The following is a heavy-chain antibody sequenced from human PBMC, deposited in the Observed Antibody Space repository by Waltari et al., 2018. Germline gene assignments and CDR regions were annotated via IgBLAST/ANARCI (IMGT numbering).Heavy chain of an antibody. CDR1: GFNVTSNY. J-gene: IGHJ6*02. D-gene: IGHD5-18*01. CDR2: IYRGGDT. V-gene: IGHV3-53*01. Sequence: EVQLVESGGGLIQPGGSLRLSCAVSGFNVTSNYMTGVRQAPGKGLEWVSVIYRGGDTHYADSVKGRFTISRDDSKNTVYLQMNSLRADDTAIYYCAREMRTGYSYGYIYYYGLDLWGQGTTVSVSS. CDR3: AREMRTGYSYGYIYYYGLDL.